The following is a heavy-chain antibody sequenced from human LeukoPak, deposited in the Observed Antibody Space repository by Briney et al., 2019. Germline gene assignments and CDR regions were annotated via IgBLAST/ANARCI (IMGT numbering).Heavy chain of an antibody. Sequence: GGSLRLSCAASGFTFSSYAMSWVRQAPGKGLEWVSAISGSGGSTYYADSVKGRFTISRDNSKNTLYLQMNSLRAEDTAVYYCAKGADYDYVWGSYLRGDYYFDYWGQGTLVTVSS. CDR1: GFTFSSYA. CDR2: ISGSGGST. V-gene: IGHV3-23*01. J-gene: IGHJ4*02. D-gene: IGHD3-16*01. CDR3: AKGADYDYVWGSYLRGDYYFDY.